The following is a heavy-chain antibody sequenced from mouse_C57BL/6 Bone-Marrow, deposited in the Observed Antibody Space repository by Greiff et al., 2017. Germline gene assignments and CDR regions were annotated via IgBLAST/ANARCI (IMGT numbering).Heavy chain of an antibody. CDR3: ARYGYYYGSSDVDY. CDR2: IYPRDGST. Sequence: VQLQQSGPELVKPGASVKLSCKASGYTFTSYDINWVKQRPGQGLEWIGWIYPRDGSTKYNEKFKGKATLTVDTSSSTAYMELHSLTSEDSAVYFCARYGYYYGSSDVDYWGQGTSVTVSS. V-gene: IGHV1-85*01. CDR1: GYTFTSYD. J-gene: IGHJ4*01. D-gene: IGHD1-1*01.